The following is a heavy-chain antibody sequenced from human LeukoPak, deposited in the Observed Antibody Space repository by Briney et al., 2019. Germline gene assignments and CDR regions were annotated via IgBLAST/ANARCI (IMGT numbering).Heavy chain of an antibody. J-gene: IGHJ4*02. V-gene: IGHV4-39*07. Sequence: SETLSLTCTVSGDSFTSVTDYWAWIRQPPGKGLEWIASGDYSGGTYYNPSLESRVAISADMSKNQFSLKLSSVTAADTAVYYCARDSGGVVAYDYWGQGTLVTVSS. CDR2: GDYSGGT. CDR3: ARDSGGVVAYDY. CDR1: GDSFTSVTDY. D-gene: IGHD2-8*02.